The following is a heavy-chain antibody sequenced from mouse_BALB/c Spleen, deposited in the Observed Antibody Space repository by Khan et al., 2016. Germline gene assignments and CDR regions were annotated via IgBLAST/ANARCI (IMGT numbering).Heavy chain of an antibody. J-gene: IGHJ4*01. Sequence: QIQLVQSGPELKKPGETVKISCKASGYTFTDYSMHWVKQAPGKGLKWMGWINTETGEPTYADDFKGRFAFSLETSASTAYLQINNLKNEYTATYFCARELRDAMDYWGQGTSATVSS. CDR2: INTETGEP. D-gene: IGHD3-2*02. V-gene: IGHV9-2-1*01. CDR1: GYTFTDYS. CDR3: ARELRDAMDY.